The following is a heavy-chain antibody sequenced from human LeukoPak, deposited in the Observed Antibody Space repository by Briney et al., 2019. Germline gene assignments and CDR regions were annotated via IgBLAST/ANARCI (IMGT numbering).Heavy chain of an antibody. Sequence: SETLSLTCTVSGGSISSSSYYWGWIRQPPGKGLEWIGSIYYSGSTYYNPSLKSRVTISVDTSKNQFYLRLSSVTAADTAVYYCARRGRGYSPLRYWGQGTLVTVSS. CDR3: ARRGRGYSPLRY. CDR2: IYYSGST. CDR1: GGSISSSSYY. D-gene: IGHD5-18*01. V-gene: IGHV4-39*01. J-gene: IGHJ4*02.